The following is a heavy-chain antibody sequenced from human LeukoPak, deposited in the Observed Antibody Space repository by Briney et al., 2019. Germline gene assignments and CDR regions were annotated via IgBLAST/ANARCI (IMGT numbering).Heavy chain of an antibody. CDR1: GGSISSGSYY. CDR3: AREHSGTLSGWYGFSLYD. D-gene: IGHD6-19*01. Sequence: SQTLSLTCTVSGGSISSGSYYWSWIRQPAGKGLEWIGRIYTSGSTNYNPSLKSRVTISVDTSKNQFSLKLSSVTAADTALYYCAREHSGTLSGWYGFSLYDWGQGTLVTVSS. V-gene: IGHV4-61*02. CDR2: IYTSGST. J-gene: IGHJ4*02.